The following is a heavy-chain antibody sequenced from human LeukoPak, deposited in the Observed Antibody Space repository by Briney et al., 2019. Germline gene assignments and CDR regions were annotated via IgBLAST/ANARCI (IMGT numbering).Heavy chain of an antibody. D-gene: IGHD3-16*02. V-gene: IGHV4-59*08. J-gene: IGHJ4*02. CDR3: ARIMITFGGVIDYIDY. Sequence: SETLSLTCTVSGGSISSYYWSWIRQPPGKGLEWIGYIYYSGSTYYDPSLKSRVTISVDTSKNQFSLKLSSVTAADTAVYYCARIMITFGGVIDYIDYWGQGTLVTVSS. CDR1: GGSISSYY. CDR2: IYYSGST.